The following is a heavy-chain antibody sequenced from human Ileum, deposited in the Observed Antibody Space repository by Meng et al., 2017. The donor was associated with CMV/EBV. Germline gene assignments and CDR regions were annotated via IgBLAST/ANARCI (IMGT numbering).Heavy chain of an antibody. Sequence: QVQLQGGGAGWLKPSETPSLTCAVYGGSFSGYYWSWIRQPPEKGLEWIGEINHSGSTNYNPSLKSRVTISVDTSKNQFSLKLSSVTAADTAVYYCARGPVRLFLGYWGQGTLVTVSS. J-gene: IGHJ4*02. CDR1: GGSFSGYY. D-gene: IGHD3-22*01. V-gene: IGHV4-34*01. CDR2: INHSGST. CDR3: ARGPVRLFLGY.